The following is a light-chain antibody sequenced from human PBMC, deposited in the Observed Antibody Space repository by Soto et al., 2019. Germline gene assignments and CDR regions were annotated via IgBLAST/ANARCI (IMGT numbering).Light chain of an antibody. J-gene: IGLJ2*01. CDR2: EVN. Sequence: QSALTQPASVSASPGQSITISCTGTSTDVGGYDYVSWYQQHPGRAPKLIIYEVNNRPSGVSDRFSGSKSGNTASLTISGLQADDEADYYCCSYTSSSTLVIFGGGTKVTVL. CDR1: STDVGGYDY. V-gene: IGLV2-14*01. CDR3: CSYTSSSTLVI.